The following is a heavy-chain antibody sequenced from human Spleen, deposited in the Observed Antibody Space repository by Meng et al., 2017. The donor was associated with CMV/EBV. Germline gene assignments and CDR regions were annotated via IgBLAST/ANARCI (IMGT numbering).Heavy chain of an antibody. CDR1: GFSFSDAW. Sequence: GESLKISCAASGFSFSDAWMTWVRQAPGKGLEWVGRIKSEIDGGTTDYGAPVKGRFTISRYDSKNTLYLQMNSLRAEDTAVYYCARDEDIVVVPAAQRYYYGMDVWGQGTTVTVSS. V-gene: IGHV3-15*01. CDR3: ARDEDIVVVPAAQRYYYGMDV. D-gene: IGHD2-2*01. CDR2: IKSEIDGGTT. J-gene: IGHJ6*02.